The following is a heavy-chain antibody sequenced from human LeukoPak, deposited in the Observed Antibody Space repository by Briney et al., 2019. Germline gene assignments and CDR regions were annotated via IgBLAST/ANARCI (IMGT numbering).Heavy chain of an antibody. V-gene: IGHV4-59*01. J-gene: IGHJ4*02. CDR3: ATAYRSSSKFDY. D-gene: IGHD6-6*01. CDR1: GASISSNY. Sequence: PPETLSLTCNVSGASISSNYLSWIRQPPGKGLEWIGFIYHTGSTNYNPSLKSRVTLSVDTSKNQFSLRLSSVTAADTAVYYCATAYRSSSKFDYWGQGTLVTVSS. CDR2: IYHTGST.